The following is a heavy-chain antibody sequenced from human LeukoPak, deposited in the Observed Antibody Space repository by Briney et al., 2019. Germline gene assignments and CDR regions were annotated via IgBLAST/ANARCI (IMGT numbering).Heavy chain of an antibody. CDR1: GFTFSSYS. CDR3: ARVTPSAAAGTDY. J-gene: IGHJ4*02. CDR2: ISSSSSYI. V-gene: IGHV3-21*01. Sequence: GGSLRLSCAASGFTFSSYSMNCVRQAPGKGLEWVSSISSSSSYIYYADSVKGRFTISRDNANSSLYLQMNSLRAEDTAVYYCARVTPSAAAGTDYWGQGTLVTVSS. D-gene: IGHD6-13*01.